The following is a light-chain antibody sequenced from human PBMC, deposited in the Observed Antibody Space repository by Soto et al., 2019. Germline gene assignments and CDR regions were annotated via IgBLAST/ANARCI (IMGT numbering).Light chain of an antibody. Sequence: QSALTQPASVSGSPGQSITISCTGTSSDIGHYDYVSWYQQHPGKAPQLMIYHVTYRPSGVSNRDSGSKSGNSASLTISGLQADDEADYYCCSLTTSHTYVFGSGTKLTVL. CDR2: HVT. J-gene: IGLJ1*01. V-gene: IGLV2-14*03. CDR3: CSLTTSHTYV. CDR1: SSDIGHYDY.